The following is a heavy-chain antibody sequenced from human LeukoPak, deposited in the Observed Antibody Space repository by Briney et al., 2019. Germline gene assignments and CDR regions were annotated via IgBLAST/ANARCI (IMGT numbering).Heavy chain of an antibody. CDR3: ARAFLYDSSGYTPGFDY. V-gene: IGHV1-69*01. D-gene: IGHD3-22*01. CDR2: IIPIFGTA. CDR1: GGTFSCYA. Sequence: SVKVSCKASGGTFSCYAISWVRQATGQGLEWMGGIIPIFGTANYAQKFQGRVTITADESTSTAYMELSSLRSEDTAVYSCARAFLYDSSGYTPGFDYWGQGTLVTVSS. J-gene: IGHJ4*02.